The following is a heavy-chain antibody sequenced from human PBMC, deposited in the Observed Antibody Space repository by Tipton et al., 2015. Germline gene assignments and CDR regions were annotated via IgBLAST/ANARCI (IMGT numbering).Heavy chain of an antibody. CDR1: GYSFTSYS. Sequence: QSGPEVKKPGASVKISCKGSGYSFTSYSMHWVRQALGQGFEWMGMINSSGGGTEYAQKFQGRVTMTRDTSTGTVFMELSSLRSEDTAMYYCARDTSIVGPTNYYIDYWGQGTLVTVSS. V-gene: IGHV1-46*01. CDR2: INSSGGGT. J-gene: IGHJ4*02. CDR3: ARDTSIVGPTNYYIDY. D-gene: IGHD1-26*01.